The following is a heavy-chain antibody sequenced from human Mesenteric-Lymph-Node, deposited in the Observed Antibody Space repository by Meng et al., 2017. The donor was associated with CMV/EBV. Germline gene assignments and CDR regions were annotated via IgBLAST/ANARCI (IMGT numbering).Heavy chain of an antibody. D-gene: IGHD2-2*01. CDR3: ARGYCSSTSCYDWFDP. CDR1: GYTFTAYH. CDR2: INPNSGGT. V-gene: IGHV1-2*02. J-gene: IGHJ5*02. Sequence: ASVKVSCKASGYTFTAYHVHWVRQAPGQGLEWMGWINPNSGGTNYAQKFQGRVTMTRDTSISTAYMELSRLRSDDTAVYYCARGYCSSTSCYDWFDPWGQGTLVTVSS.